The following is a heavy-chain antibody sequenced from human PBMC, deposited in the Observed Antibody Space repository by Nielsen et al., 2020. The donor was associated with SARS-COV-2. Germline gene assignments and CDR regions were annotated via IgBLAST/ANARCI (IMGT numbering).Heavy chain of an antibody. J-gene: IGHJ6*02. CDR1: GGSISSGSYY. Sequence: SETLSLTCTVSGGSISSGSYYWSWIRQPAGKGLEWIGRIYTSGSTNYNPSLKSRVTISVDTSKNQFSLKLSSVTAADTAVYYCARDWGYSYGRGMDVWGQGTTVTVSS. CDR2: IYTSGST. D-gene: IGHD5-18*01. CDR3: ARDWGYSYGRGMDV. V-gene: IGHV4-61*02.